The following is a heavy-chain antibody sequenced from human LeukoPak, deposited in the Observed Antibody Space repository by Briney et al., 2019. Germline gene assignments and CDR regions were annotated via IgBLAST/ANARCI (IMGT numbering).Heavy chain of an antibody. CDR3: ARQKYYYYDMDV. J-gene: IGHJ6*02. CDR2: IYYSGTT. V-gene: IGHV4-59*01. Sequence: SETLSLTCSVSGGSLSNCHWSWIRQPPGKGLEWIGHIYYSGTTNYNPSLKTRVTMSVDTSKSQFSLKLSSVTAADTAVYYCARQKYYYYDMDVWGQGTTVTVSS. CDR1: GGSLSNCH.